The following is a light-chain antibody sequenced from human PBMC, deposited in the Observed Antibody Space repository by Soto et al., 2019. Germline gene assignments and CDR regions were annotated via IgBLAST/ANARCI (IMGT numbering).Light chain of an antibody. V-gene: IGLV2-23*01. CDR3: CSYAGSSTLYD. J-gene: IGLJ1*01. Sequence: QSALTQPASVSGSPGQSITISCTGTSSDVGSYNLVSWYQQHPGKAPKLMIYEGSKRPSGVSNRFSGSKSGNTASMTISGLQAEDEADYYRCSYAGSSTLYDFGTGTQLTVL. CDR2: EGS. CDR1: SSDVGSYNL.